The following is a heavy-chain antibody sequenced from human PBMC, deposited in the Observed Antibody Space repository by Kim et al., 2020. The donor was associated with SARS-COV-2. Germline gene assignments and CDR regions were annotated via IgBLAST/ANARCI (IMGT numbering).Heavy chain of an antibody. Sequence: GESLKISCQGSGYIFTPYYIGWVRQMPGKGLEWMGVIYPGDSHTRYNPSFQGQVTISVDKSNNTAYLQRNNLEASDTAMYYCTSRGGLGEIDAFDIWGQGTQVTVSP. J-gene: IGHJ3*02. V-gene: IGHV5-51*06. CDR2: IYPGDSHT. CDR1: GYIFTPYY. D-gene: IGHD3-3*01. CDR3: TSRGGLGEIDAFDI.